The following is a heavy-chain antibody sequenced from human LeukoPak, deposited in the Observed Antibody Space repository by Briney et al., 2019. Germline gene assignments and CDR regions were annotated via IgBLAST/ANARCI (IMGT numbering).Heavy chain of an antibody. D-gene: IGHD3-16*01. CDR2: ISSSSYYI. CDR1: GVSLSNCN. J-gene: IGHJ3*01. CDR3: ARDRPYDYVWGSDGLDF. Sequence: GGSLRLSCVDSGVSLSNCNMNWVRQAPGRGLEWVSYISSSSYYIYYTDSAKGRFTISRDNAKNSLYLDMSGLRAEDTAVYYCARDRPYDYVWGSDGLDFWGHGTAVTVSS. V-gene: IGHV3-21*06.